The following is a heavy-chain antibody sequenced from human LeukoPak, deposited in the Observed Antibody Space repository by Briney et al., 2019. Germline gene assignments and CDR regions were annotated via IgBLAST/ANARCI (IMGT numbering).Heavy chain of an antibody. Sequence: PGGSLRLSCAASGFTFSDFYMAWIRQAPGKGLEWVAYISSSGSIIDYADSVKGRFTISRDNAKNSLYLQMNSLRAEDTAVYYCARDGYYYGSGSYYPFDYWGQGTLVTVSS. J-gene: IGHJ4*02. CDR1: GFTFSDFY. CDR3: ARDGYYYGSGSYYPFDY. D-gene: IGHD3-10*01. V-gene: IGHV3-11*04. CDR2: ISSSGSII.